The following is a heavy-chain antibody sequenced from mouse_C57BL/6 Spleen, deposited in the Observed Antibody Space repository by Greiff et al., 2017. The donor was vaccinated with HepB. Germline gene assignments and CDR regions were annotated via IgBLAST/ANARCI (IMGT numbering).Heavy chain of an antibody. CDR2: IYPGSGNT. J-gene: IGHJ3*01. V-gene: IGHV1-76*01. CDR3: AREGESPQAWFAY. Sequence: QVHVKQSGAELVRPGASVKLSCKASGYTFTDYYINWVKQRPGQGLEWIARIYPGSGNTYYNEKFKGKATLTAEKSSSTAYMQLSSLTSEDSAVYFCAREGESPQAWFAYWGQGTLVTVSA. CDR1: GYTFTDYY.